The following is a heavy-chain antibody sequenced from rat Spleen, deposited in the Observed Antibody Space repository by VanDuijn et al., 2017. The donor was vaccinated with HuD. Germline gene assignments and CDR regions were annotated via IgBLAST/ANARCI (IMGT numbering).Heavy chain of an antibody. CDR3: ARVAPHDWYFDF. CDR1: GFTFNNYW. V-gene: IGHV5-31*01. CDR2: ITNTGGST. J-gene: IGHJ1*01. D-gene: IGHD3-1*01. Sequence: EVQLVESGGGLVQPGRSLKISCVASGFTFNNYWMTWIRQAPGKGLEWVASITNTGGSTYYPESVKGRFTISRDNAKSTLYLKMDSLRSEDTATYYCARVAPHDWYFDFWGPGTMVTVSS.